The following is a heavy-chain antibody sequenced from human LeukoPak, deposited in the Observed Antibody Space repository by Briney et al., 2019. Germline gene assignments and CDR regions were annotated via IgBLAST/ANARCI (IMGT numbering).Heavy chain of an antibody. J-gene: IGHJ4*02. Sequence: GGSLRLSCAASGFTFSSYAMSWVRQAPGKGLVWVSRINSDESSTNYADSVKGRITISRDNSKNTLYLQMNSLRAEDTAVYYCARVRYSDSSVLTRKRSYYFDSWGQGTLVTVSS. CDR2: INSDESST. CDR1: GFTFSSYA. V-gene: IGHV3-23*01. D-gene: IGHD3-22*01. CDR3: ARVRYSDSSVLTRKRSYYFDS.